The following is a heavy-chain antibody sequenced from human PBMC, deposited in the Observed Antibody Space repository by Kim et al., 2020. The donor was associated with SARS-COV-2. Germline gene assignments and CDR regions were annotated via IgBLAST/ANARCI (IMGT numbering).Heavy chain of an antibody. D-gene: IGHD3-10*01. CDR3: ARSPIPTMVRGYGWFDP. V-gene: IGHV4-59*01. Sequence: LKSRVTISVDTSKNQFSLKLSSVTAADTAVYYCARSPIPTMVRGYGWFDPWGQGTLVTVSS. J-gene: IGHJ5*02.